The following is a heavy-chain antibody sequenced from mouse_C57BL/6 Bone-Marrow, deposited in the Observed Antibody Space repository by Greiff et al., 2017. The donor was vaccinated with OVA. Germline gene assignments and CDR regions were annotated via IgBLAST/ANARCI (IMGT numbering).Heavy chain of an antibody. D-gene: IGHD2-3*01. CDR2: INYDGSST. CDR3: ARGYDGYYGWFAY. J-gene: IGHJ3*01. Sequence: EVNVVESEGGLVQPGSSMKLSCTASGFTFSDYYMAWVRQVPEKGLEWVANINYDGSSTYYLDSLKSRFIISRDNAKNILYLQMSSLKSEDTATYYCARGYDGYYGWFAYWGQGTLVTVSA. CDR1: GFTFSDYY. V-gene: IGHV5-16*01.